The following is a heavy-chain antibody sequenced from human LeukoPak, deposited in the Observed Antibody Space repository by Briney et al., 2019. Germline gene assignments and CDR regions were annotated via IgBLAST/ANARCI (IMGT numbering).Heavy chain of an antibody. CDR3: ARDQGGTYHFDY. D-gene: IGHD3-16*02. CDR2: IKQDGSEK. J-gene: IGHJ4*02. Sequence: PGGSLRLSCAASGFTFSSYWMSWVRQAPGKGLEWVANIKQDGSEKFYVDSVKGRFTISRDNAKNSLYPQLNSLRAEDTAIYYCARDQGGTYHFDYWGQGTLVTVSS. V-gene: IGHV3-7*01. CDR1: GFTFSSYW.